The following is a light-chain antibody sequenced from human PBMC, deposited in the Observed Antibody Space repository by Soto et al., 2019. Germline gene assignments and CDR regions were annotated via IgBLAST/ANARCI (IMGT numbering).Light chain of an antibody. J-gene: IGLJ1*01. CDR3: CSYAGSSTPSYV. Sequence: QSALTQPASVSGSPGQSITIPCTGTSSDVGNYNLVSWYQQYPGKAPKLMIYEGSKRPSGVSNRFSGSKSGNTASLTISGLQSEDEADYYCCSYAGSSTPSYVFVNGTKLTVL. CDR1: SSDVGNYNL. V-gene: IGLV2-23*01. CDR2: EGS.